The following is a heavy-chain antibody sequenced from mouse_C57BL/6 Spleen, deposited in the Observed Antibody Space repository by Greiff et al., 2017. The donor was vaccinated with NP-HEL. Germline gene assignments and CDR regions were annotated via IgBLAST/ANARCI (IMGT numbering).Heavy chain of an antibody. CDR1: GYTFTSYW. CDR2: IDPSDSYT. D-gene: IGHD1-1*01. J-gene: IGHJ4*01. CDR3: ARRHYGSSYDAMDY. Sequence: VQLQQPGAELVKPGASVKLSCKASGYTFTSYWMQWVKQRPGQGLEWIGEIDPSDSYTNYNQKFKGKATLTVDTSSSTAYMQLSSLTSEDSAVYYCARRHYGSSYDAMDYWGQGTSVTVSS. V-gene: IGHV1-50*01.